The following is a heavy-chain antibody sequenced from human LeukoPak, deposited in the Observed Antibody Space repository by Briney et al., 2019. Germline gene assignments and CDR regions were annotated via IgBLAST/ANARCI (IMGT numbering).Heavy chain of an antibody. D-gene: IGHD2-15*01. J-gene: IGHJ4*02. V-gene: IGHV3-23*01. CDR1: GFTFSSYA. CDR3: AKDLCSGGSCYYGLDY. Sequence: GGSLRLSCAASGFTFSSYAMSWVRQAPGKGLEWVPAISGSGGSTYYADSVKGRFTISRDNSKNTLYLQMNSLRAEDTAVYYCAKDLCSGGSCYYGLDYWGQGTLVTVSS. CDR2: ISGSGGST.